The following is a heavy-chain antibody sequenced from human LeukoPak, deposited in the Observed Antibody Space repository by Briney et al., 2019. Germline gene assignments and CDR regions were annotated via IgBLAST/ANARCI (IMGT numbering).Heavy chain of an antibody. CDR2: IWYDGSNK. V-gene: IGHV3-33*01. CDR1: GFTFSSYG. CDR3: ARVRYGELFYGMDV. Sequence: GRSLRLSCAASGFTFSSYGMHWVRQAPGKGLEWVAVIWYDGSNKYYADSVKGRFTISRDNSKNTLYLQMNSLGAEDTAVYYCARVRYGELFYGMDVWGQGTTVTVSS. J-gene: IGHJ6*02. D-gene: IGHD3-10*01.